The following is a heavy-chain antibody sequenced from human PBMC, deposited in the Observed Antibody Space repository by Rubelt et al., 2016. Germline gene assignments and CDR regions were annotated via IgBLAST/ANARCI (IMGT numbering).Heavy chain of an antibody. CDR3: ARSRVAALDY. V-gene: IGHV1-46*01. CDR2: INPSGGVK. D-gene: IGHD6-19*01. J-gene: IGHJ4*02. CDR1: GYTFTSYY. Sequence: QVQLVQSGAEVKKPGASVKVSCKASGYTFTSYYMHWVRQAPGQGLEWMGIINPSGGVKSDEQKFQGRGTRNRETSTSTGYMELSSLRSEDTAVYYCARSRVAALDYWGQGTLVTVSS.